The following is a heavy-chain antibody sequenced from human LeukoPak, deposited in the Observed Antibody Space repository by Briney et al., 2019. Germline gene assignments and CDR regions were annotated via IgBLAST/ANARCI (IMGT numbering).Heavy chain of an antibody. Sequence: ASVKVSCKASGYTFTNYGITWVRQAPGQGLEWMGWISTYNGNTNYAQKLQGRVTMTTDTSTSTAYMELRSLRSDDTAVYYCARYDSSGYPTLYYFDYWGQGTLVTVSS. D-gene: IGHD3-22*01. V-gene: IGHV1-18*01. CDR3: ARYDSSGYPTLYYFDY. CDR2: ISTYNGNT. J-gene: IGHJ4*02. CDR1: GYTFTNYG.